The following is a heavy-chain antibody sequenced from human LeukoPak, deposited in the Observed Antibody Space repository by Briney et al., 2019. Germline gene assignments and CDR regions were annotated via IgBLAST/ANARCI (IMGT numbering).Heavy chain of an antibody. CDR2: IKEDSRET. Sequence: GGSLRLSCTVSGFTFGTYWMSWLRQAPGKGLEWVANIKEDSRETYSIDSVKGRFTVSRDNAKNSLYLQMNSLRAEDTAVYYCARGGQGYDLNWFDPWGQGTLVTVSS. J-gene: IGHJ5*02. CDR1: GFTFGTYW. CDR3: ARGGQGYDLNWFDP. V-gene: IGHV3-7*05. D-gene: IGHD3-3*01.